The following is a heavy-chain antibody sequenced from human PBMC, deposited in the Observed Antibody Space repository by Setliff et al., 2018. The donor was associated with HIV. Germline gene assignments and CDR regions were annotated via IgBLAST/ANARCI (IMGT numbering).Heavy chain of an antibody. J-gene: IGHJ4*02. V-gene: IGHV4-28*04. Sequence: PSETLSLTCAVSGYSISSGYYWGWIRQPPGKGLEWIGYVYYGGTTKYAASVKGRFAISRNDSENIAYLQMNSLKSEDTGFYYCCRGERLRRDGDFFDFWGQGALVTVS. CDR2: VYYGGTT. CDR3: CRGERLRRDGDFFDF. CDR1: GYSISSGYY. D-gene: IGHD1-26*01.